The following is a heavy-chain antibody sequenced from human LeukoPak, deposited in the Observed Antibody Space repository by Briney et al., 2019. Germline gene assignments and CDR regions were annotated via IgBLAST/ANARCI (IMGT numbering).Heavy chain of an antibody. V-gene: IGHV3-7*01. CDR2: IKQDGSEK. J-gene: IGHJ3*02. CDR1: GFIVNTNY. Sequence: GGSLRLSCAASGFIVNTNYMTWVRQAPGKGLEWVANIKQDGSEKYYVDSVKGRFTISRDNAKNSLYLQMNSLRAEDTAVYYCAREGQWLDVDAFDIWGQGTMVTVSS. CDR3: AREGQWLDVDAFDI. D-gene: IGHD6-19*01.